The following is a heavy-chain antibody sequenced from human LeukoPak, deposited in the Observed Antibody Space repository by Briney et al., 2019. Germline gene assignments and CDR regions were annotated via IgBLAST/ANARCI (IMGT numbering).Heavy chain of an antibody. CDR2: IKPDESET. V-gene: IGHV3-7*01. Sequence: PGGSLRLSCAASGLTFNTYWMTWVRQAPGKGLEWVANIKPDESETYYVDTVKGRFTISRDNDKNLLYLQMNSLRGEDTAVYYCGGFGYEAAVDLWGQGTLVTVSS. D-gene: IGHD6-13*01. CDR1: GLTFNTYW. J-gene: IGHJ4*02. CDR3: GGFGYEAAVDL.